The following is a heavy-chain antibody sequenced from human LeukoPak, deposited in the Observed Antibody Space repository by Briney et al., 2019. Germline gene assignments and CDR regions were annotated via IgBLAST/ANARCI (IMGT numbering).Heavy chain of an antibody. CDR1: GYTFTSYG. D-gene: IGHD6-13*01. Sequence: SVKVSCKTSGYTFTSYGINWVRQAPGQGLEWMGRIIPILGIANYAQKFQGRVTITADKSTSTAYMELSSLRSEDTAVYYCARDGIAAAGRSLDIWGQGTMVTVSS. CDR2: IIPILGIA. V-gene: IGHV1-69*04. CDR3: ARDGIAAAGRSLDI. J-gene: IGHJ3*02.